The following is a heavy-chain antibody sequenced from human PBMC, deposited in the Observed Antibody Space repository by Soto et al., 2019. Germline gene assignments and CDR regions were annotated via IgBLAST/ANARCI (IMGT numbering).Heavy chain of an antibody. Sequence: SETLSLTCAVSGGSISSGGYSWSWIRQPPGKGLEWIGYIYHSGSTYYNPSLKSRVTISVDRSKNQFSLKLSSVTAADTAVYYCARPGHYVSGSYYNGLNFDYWGQGTLVTVSS. V-gene: IGHV4-30-2*01. D-gene: IGHD3-10*01. CDR2: IYHSGST. CDR1: GGSISSGGYS. J-gene: IGHJ4*02. CDR3: ARPGHYVSGSYYNGLNFDY.